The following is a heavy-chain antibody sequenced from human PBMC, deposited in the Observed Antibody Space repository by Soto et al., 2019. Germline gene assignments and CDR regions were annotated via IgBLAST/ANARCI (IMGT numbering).Heavy chain of an antibody. Sequence: PSETLSLTCTVSGGSTSSYYWIWIRQPPGKGLEWIGYIYYSGSTNYNPSLKSRVTISVDTSKNQFSLKLSSVTAADTAVYYCARWDSSSWYADYWGQGTLVTVSS. J-gene: IGHJ4*02. CDR1: GGSTSSYY. V-gene: IGHV4-59*01. D-gene: IGHD6-13*01. CDR2: IYYSGST. CDR3: ARWDSSSWYADY.